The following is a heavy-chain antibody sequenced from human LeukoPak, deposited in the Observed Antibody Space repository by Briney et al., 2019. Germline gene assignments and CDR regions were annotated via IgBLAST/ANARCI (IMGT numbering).Heavy chain of an antibody. CDR1: GFTFSDYY. V-gene: IGHV3-11*06. CDR3: ARAVQLWFYDY. D-gene: IGHD5-18*01. J-gene: IGHJ4*02. Sequence: GGSLRLSCAASGFTFSDYYMSWIRQAPGKGLEWVSYISSSSSYTNYADSVKGRFTISRDDAKNSLYLQMNSLRAEDTAVYYCARAVQLWFYDYWGQGTLVTVSS. CDR2: ISSSSSYT.